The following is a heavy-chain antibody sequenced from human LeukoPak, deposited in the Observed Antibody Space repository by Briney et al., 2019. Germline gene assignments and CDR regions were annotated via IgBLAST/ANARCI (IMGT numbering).Heavy chain of an antibody. V-gene: IGHV4-59*01. D-gene: IGHD3-22*01. J-gene: IGHJ4*02. Sequence: SETLSLTCTVSGGSISSYYWGWIRQPPGEGLEWIGYIYYSGSTNYNPSLKSRVTISVGTSKNQFSLKLSSVTAPDTPVYYCARAFWYYDSSGYLYYFDQWGQGPLVTVSS. CDR2: IYYSGST. CDR1: GGSISSYY. CDR3: ARAFWYYDSSGYLYYFDQ.